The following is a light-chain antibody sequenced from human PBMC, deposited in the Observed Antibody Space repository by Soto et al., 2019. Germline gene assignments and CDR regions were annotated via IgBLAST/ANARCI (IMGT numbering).Light chain of an antibody. CDR1: QSVSSRY. J-gene: IGKJ1*01. V-gene: IGKV3-20*01. CDR3: QQYGNSRWT. CDR2: GAS. Sequence: EIVLTQSPGTLSLSPGERATLSCRAIQSVSSRYLAWYQQKPGQGPRLLISGASTRATGIPDRFSGSGSGTDFTLTISRLEPEDFAVYYCQQYGNSRWTFGQGTKVEIK.